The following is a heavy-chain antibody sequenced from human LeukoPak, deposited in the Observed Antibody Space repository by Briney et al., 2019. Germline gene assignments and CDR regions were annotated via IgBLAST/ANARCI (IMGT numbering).Heavy chain of an antibody. V-gene: IGHV5-51*01. CDR3: ARYLRFGELHFDY. D-gene: IGHD3-10*01. Sequence: GESLKISCKGSGYSFTSYWIGWVRQMPGKGLEWMGIIYPGDSDTRYSPSFQGQVTISADKSISTAYLQWSGLKASDTAMYYCARYLRFGELHFDYWGQGTLVTVSS. CDR1: GYSFTSYW. CDR2: IYPGDSDT. J-gene: IGHJ4*02.